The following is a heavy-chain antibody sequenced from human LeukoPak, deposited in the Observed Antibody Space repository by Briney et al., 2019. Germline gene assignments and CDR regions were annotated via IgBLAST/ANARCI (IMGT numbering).Heavy chain of an antibody. CDR3: ARKIAVAPYYFDY. D-gene: IGHD6-19*01. CDR2: IYHSGST. J-gene: IGHJ4*02. Sequence: PSQTLSLTCAVSGGSISSSNWWSWVRQPPGKGLEWIGEIYHSGSTNYNPSLKSRVTISVDKSKNQFSLKLSSVTAADTAVYYCARKIAVAPYYFDYWGQGTLVTVSS. V-gene: IGHV4-4*02. CDR1: GGSISSSNW.